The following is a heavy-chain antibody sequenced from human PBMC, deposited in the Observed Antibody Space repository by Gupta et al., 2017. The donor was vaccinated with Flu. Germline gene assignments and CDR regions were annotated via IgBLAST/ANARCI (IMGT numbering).Heavy chain of an antibody. CDR3: SKGSGAGRPYYFDS. CDR2: ISGGGDYT. Sequence: EALLVESGGGLVQPGGSLRLSWAASGFTFRSYAMSWVRQAPGKDLEWVSAISGGGDYTWHADSVKGRFTISRDDSKNTLSLQMLNLRAEDAAVYYCSKGSGAGRPYYFDSWGLGTLVTVSS. J-gene: IGHJ4*02. D-gene: IGHD3-10*01. V-gene: IGHV3-23*04. CDR1: GFTFRSYA.